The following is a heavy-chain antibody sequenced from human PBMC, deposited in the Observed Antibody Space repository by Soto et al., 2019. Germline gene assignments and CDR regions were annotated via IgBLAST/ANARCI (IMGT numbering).Heavy chain of an antibody. Sequence: ASVKVSCKASGYTFTSYDINWVRQATGQGLEWMGWMNPNSGNTGYAQKFQGRVTMTRNTSISTAYMELSSLRSEDTAVYYCARRLIAVAGYYYYYYMDVWGKGTKVTVSS. CDR3: ARRLIAVAGYYYYYYMDV. V-gene: IGHV1-8*01. CDR1: GYTFTSYD. CDR2: MNPNSGNT. D-gene: IGHD6-19*01. J-gene: IGHJ6*03.